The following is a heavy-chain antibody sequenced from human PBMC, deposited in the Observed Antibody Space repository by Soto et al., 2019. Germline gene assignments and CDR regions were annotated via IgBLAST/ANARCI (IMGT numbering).Heavy chain of an antibody. CDR3: ARETPDYLYY. CDR1: GFTFNAYA. J-gene: IGHJ4*02. CDR2: ITASGGGT. Sequence: EVQLLESGGGLVQPGGSLRLSCAASGFTFNAYAMNWVRLAPGKGLEWVSVITASGGGTRYADSVQGRFAISRDSSENTLYLKMNSLRDEDTAVYYCARETPDYLYYWGLVTLVTVSS. D-gene: IGHD2-15*01. V-gene: IGHV3-23*01.